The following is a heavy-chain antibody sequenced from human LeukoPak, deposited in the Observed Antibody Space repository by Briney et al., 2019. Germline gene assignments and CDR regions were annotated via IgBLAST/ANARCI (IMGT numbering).Heavy chain of an antibody. J-gene: IGHJ4*02. D-gene: IGHD6-13*01. CDR1: GYSFTSYW. CDR3: ASLAWYSSSWYPNYFDY. Sequence: GESLKISCKGSGYSFTSYWIGWVRQVPGKGLEWMGIIYPGDSDTRYSPSFQGQVTISADKSISTAYLQWSSLKASDTAMYYCASLAWYSSSWYPNYFDYWGQGTLVTVSS. V-gene: IGHV5-51*01. CDR2: IYPGDSDT.